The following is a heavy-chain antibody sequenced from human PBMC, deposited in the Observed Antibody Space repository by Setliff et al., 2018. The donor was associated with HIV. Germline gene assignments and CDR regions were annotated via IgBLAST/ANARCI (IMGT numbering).Heavy chain of an antibody. CDR3: ARENYDILTGYYDY. V-gene: IGHV3-48*03. D-gene: IGHD3-9*01. Sequence: PGGSLRLSCAASGFSFSSYEMNWVRQAPGKGLEWVSYISSSGSPIYYADSVKGRFTISRDNSKNTLYLQMNSLRAEDTAVYYCARENYDILTGYYDYWGQGALVTVSS. CDR1: GFSFSSYE. CDR2: ISSSGSPI. J-gene: IGHJ4*02.